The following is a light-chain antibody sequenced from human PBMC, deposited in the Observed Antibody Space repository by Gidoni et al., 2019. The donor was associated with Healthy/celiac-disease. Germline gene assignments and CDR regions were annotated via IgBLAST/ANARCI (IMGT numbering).Light chain of an antibody. CDR2: AAS. J-gene: IGKJ4*01. CDR3: QQLNSYPPLT. CDR1: QGISSS. Sequence: DIQLTPSPSFLSASVGDRVTITCRASQGISSSLAWYQQKPGKAPKLLIYAASTLQSGVPSRFSGSGSGTEFTLTISSLQPEDFATYYCQQLNSYPPLTFGGXTKVEIK. V-gene: IGKV1-9*01.